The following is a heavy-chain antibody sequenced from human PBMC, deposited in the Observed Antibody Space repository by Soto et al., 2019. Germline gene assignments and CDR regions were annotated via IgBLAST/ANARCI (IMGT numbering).Heavy chain of an antibody. J-gene: IGHJ4*02. CDR1: CGSISSGFAY. CDR2: IYYSGST. Sequence: QVQLQESGPGLVKPSQTLSLTCTVSCGSISSGFAYWSWIRQRPGKGLEWIGNIYYSGSTYYNPSLKGRVAISVDTSKNHFSLNLRSVTAADTAIYYCAKGEAEGPGYDDWGQGTLVTVSS. CDR3: AKGEAEGPGYDD. V-gene: IGHV4-31*03. D-gene: IGHD6-25*01.